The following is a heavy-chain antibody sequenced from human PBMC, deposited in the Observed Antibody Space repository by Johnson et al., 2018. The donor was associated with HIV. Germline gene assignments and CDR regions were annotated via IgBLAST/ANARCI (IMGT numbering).Heavy chain of an antibody. CDR3: ARDLSMIVVANAFDI. Sequence: QVQLVESGGGVVQPGGSLRLSCAASGFSFSSYGIHWVRQAPGKGLEWVAVISYDGSNKYYADSVKGRFTISRDNSKNTLYLQMNSLRAEDTAVYYCARDLSMIVVANAFDIWGQGTMVTVSS. J-gene: IGHJ3*02. CDR2: ISYDGSNK. D-gene: IGHD3-22*01. CDR1: GFSFSSYG. V-gene: IGHV3-30*19.